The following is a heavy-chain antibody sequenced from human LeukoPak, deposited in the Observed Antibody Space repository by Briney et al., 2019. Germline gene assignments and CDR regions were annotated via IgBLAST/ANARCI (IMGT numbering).Heavy chain of an antibody. D-gene: IGHD3-10*01. Sequence: GGSLRLSCAASRLIFSSYWMHWVRQAPGKGLVWVSRINSDGSSTIYADSVKGRFTISRDYAKNTVYLQMNSLRVDDTAVYYCAGHYGSGRYHYYYMDVWGRGTRVTVSS. CDR3: AGHYGSGRYHYYYMDV. V-gene: IGHV3-74*01. J-gene: IGHJ6*03. CDR2: INSDGSST. CDR1: RLIFSSYW.